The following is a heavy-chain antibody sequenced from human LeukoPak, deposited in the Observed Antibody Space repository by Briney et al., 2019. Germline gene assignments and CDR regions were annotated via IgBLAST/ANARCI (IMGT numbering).Heavy chain of an antibody. Sequence: NPSETPSLNCTVSGGSVSSSHWNWIRQPPGKGLEWIGNVDYSGSTKYNPSLRSRVTMSLDTSNNQFSLKLRSVTASDTALYYCTRGYYEPFDRWGQGTLVTVSS. CDR1: GGSVSSSH. D-gene: IGHD3-22*01. CDR2: VDYSGST. V-gene: IGHV4-59*02. CDR3: TRGYYEPFDR. J-gene: IGHJ4*02.